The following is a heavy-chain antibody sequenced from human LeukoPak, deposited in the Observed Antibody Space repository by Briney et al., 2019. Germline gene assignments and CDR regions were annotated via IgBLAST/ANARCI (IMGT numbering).Heavy chain of an antibody. V-gene: IGHV4-31*03. CDR3: ARDRSSGWQGVFDI. CDR1: GGSISSGGYY. J-gene: IGHJ3*02. D-gene: IGHD6-19*01. CDR2: IYYSGST. Sequence: SQTLSLTCTVSGGSISSGGYYWSWIRQHPGKGLEWIGYIYYSGSTYYNPSLKSRVTISVDTSKNQFSLKLSSVTAADTAVYYCARDRSSGWQGVFDIWGQGTMVTVSS.